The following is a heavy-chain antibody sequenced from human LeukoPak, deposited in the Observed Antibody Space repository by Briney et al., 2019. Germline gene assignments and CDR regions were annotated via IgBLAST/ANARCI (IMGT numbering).Heavy chain of an antibody. D-gene: IGHD4-17*01. V-gene: IGHV4-4*07. J-gene: IGHJ5*02. CDR3: TRDTGTTGEVKFDP. CDR2: IYTSGST. Sequence: SETLSLTCTVSGNSFGDYYWSWIRQPAGKGLEWIGRIYTSGSTTYNPSLKSRVTMSVDTSKSQFSLNLMSVTAADTAVYYCTRDTGTTGEVKFDPWGQGTLSPSPQ. CDR1: GNSFGDYY.